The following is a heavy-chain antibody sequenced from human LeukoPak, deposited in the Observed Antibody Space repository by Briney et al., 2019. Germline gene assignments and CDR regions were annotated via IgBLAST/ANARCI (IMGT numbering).Heavy chain of an antibody. CDR3: AREGVTMVRGVIKRRLDFDY. J-gene: IGHJ4*02. CDR1: GFTFSNSA. V-gene: IGHV3-23*01. D-gene: IGHD3-10*01. CDR2: LSGSGITT. Sequence: PGGSLRLSCAASGFTFSNSAMSWVRQAPGKGLEWVSTLSGSGITTYYADSVKGRFTISRDNSKNTLYLQMNSLRAEDTAVYYCAREGVTMVRGVIKRRLDFDYWGQGTLVTVSS.